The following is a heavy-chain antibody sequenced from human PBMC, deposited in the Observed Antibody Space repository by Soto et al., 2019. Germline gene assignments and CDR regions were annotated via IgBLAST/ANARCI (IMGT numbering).Heavy chain of an antibody. J-gene: IGHJ2*01. CDR1: GYTLTDYY. CDR3: AREGGAAPGARREWYLDL. Sequence: QVQLVQSGAEVKKPGASVTVSCKTSGYTLTDYYMHWVRQAPGQGLEWMAWINPHTGDTGIAERFQVRVTRTRDTSSNTTHLGLTSLTYDYTAIYYCAREGGAAPGARREWYLDLWGGGSLVTVSS. CDR2: INPHTGDT. V-gene: IGHV1-2*02. D-gene: IGHD6-25*01.